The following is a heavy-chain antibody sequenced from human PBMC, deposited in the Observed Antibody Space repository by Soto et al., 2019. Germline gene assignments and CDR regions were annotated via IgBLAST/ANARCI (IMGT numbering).Heavy chain of an antibody. CDR3: ARLRGMDYGGHSAHFDY. D-gene: IGHD4-17*01. Sequence: QVQLVESGGGVVQPGRSLRLSCAASGFTFSGFGMHWVRQAPGKGLEWVAVIWYDGSKEYYADSVEGRFTVSSDNSKNTLYRQMNSLRAEDTAVYYCARLRGMDYGGHSAHFDYWGQGTLVTVSS. V-gene: IGHV3-33*01. CDR1: GFTFSGFG. CDR2: IWYDGSKE. J-gene: IGHJ4*02.